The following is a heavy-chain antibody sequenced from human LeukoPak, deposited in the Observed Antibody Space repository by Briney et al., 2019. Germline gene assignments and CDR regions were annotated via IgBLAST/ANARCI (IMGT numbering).Heavy chain of an antibody. Sequence: SETLSLTCTVSGGSISSYYWSWIRQPPGKGLEWIGYIYYSGSTNYNPSLKSRVTISVDTSKNQFSLKLSSVTAADTAVYYCASLSNPRSYYYYYGMDVWGQGTTVTVSS. CDR2: IYYSGST. V-gene: IGHV4-59*08. D-gene: IGHD4-11*01. CDR1: GGSISSYY. J-gene: IGHJ6*02. CDR3: ASLSNPRSYYYYYGMDV.